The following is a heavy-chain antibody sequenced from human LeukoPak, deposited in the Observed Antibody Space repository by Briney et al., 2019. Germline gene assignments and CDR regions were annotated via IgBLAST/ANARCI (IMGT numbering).Heavy chain of an antibody. D-gene: IGHD2-15*01. CDR3: ARAFCYSGGTCYSDYNDY. V-gene: IGHV3-72*01. J-gene: IGHJ4*02. Sequence: GGSLRLSCAASGFTFSDYYMDWVRQAPGKGLEWVGRTRNRANGYTTEYAASVEGRFTGSRDKSKNSLFLQMNGLKPEDTAVYFCARAFCYSGGTCYSDYNDYWGQGALVTVSS. CDR1: GFTFSDYY. CDR2: TRNRANGYTT.